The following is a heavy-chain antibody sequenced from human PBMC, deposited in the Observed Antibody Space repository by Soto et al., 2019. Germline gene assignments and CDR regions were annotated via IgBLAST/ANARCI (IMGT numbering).Heavy chain of an antibody. CDR3: AFDLNEGLVYFGN. CDR2: IIPILGLP. Sequence: QVQLVQSGAEVKKPGSSMKVSGKVSGDTLSTYTISWVRQAPGQGLEWMGRIIPILGLPNHSQKFQGRVTITADKSTSTSYLEMTGLRSEDTAVYYCAFDLNEGLVYFGNWGQGTLVTVSS. J-gene: IGHJ4*02. CDR1: GDTLSTYT. D-gene: IGHD2-8*01. V-gene: IGHV1-69*02.